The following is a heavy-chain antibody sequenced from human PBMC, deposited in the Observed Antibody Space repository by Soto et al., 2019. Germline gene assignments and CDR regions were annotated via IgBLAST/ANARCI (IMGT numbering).Heavy chain of an antibody. CDR3: ARVWCGGDCYYDY. CDR1: GYTFTGYY. V-gene: IGHV1-46*01. D-gene: IGHD2-21*02. Sequence: GASVKVSCKASGYTFTGYYMHWVRQAPGQGLEWMGWINPNSGSASYAQKFQGRVTMTRDTSTSTIFMELNSLRSEDTAVYFCARVWCGGDCYYDYWGQGTLVTV. CDR2: INPNSGSA. J-gene: IGHJ4*02.